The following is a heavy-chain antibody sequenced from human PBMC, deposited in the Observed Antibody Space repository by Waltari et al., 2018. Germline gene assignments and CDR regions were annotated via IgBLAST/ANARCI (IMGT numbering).Heavy chain of an antibody. CDR3: ARDWSGVAAAGNYFDY. CDR2: ISSSSSTI. D-gene: IGHD6-13*01. Sequence: EVQLVESGGGLVQPGGSLRLSCAASGFTFSSDSMNWVRQAPGKGLAWVSYISSSSSTIYYADSVKGRFTISRDNAKNSLYLQMNSLRAEDTAVYYCARDWSGVAAAGNYFDYWGQGTLVTVSS. CDR1: GFTFSSDS. V-gene: IGHV3-48*04. J-gene: IGHJ4*02.